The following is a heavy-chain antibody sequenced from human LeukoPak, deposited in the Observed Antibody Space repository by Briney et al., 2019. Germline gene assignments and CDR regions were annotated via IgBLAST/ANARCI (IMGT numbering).Heavy chain of an antibody. D-gene: IGHD2-8*01. V-gene: IGHV3-53*01. CDR2: IYSGGST. CDR3: ARDYCTNGVCYKSNYYYGMDV. CDR1: GFTVSSNY. J-gene: IGHJ6*02. Sequence: PGGSLRLSCAASGFTVSSNYMSWVRQAPGKGLEWVSVIYSGGSTYYADSVKGRFTISRDNSKNTLYLQMNSLRAEDTAVYYCARDYCTNGVCYKSNYYYGMDVWGQGTTVTVSS.